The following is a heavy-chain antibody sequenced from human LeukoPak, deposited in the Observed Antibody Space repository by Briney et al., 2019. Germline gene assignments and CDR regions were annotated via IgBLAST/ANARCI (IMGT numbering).Heavy chain of an antibody. CDR2: INPHSGGT. CDR3: ARGGTGYSSGWLRAFDI. Sequence: ASVKVSCKTSGYMFTTYYPHWVRQAPGQGLEWMRWINPHSGGTNYAHQGRVTMTRDTSISTVYMELSSLRSDDTAVYYCARGGTGYSSGWLRAFDIWGQGTMVTVPS. V-gene: IGHV1-2*02. J-gene: IGHJ3*02. D-gene: IGHD6-19*01. CDR1: GYMFTTYY.